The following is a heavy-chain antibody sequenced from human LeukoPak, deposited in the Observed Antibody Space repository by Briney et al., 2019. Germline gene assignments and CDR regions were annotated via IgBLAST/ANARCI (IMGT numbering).Heavy chain of an antibody. D-gene: IGHD2-2*02. J-gene: IGHJ6*03. V-gene: IGHV3-23*01. CDR2: FTRNDETT. CDR3: AKGTGYCSSTSCYSYYYYMDV. Sequence: PGGSLRLSCAASGFSFSNWAMSWVRRAPGKGLEWVSGFTRNDETTSYADSVKGRFTISRDNSKNALYLQMSSLRAEDTAVYYCAKGTGYCSSTSCYSYYYYMDVWGKGTTVTVSS. CDR1: GFSFSNWA.